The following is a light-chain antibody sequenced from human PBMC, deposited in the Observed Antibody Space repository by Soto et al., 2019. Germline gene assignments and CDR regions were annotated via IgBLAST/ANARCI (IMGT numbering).Light chain of an antibody. CDR2: DVT. J-gene: IGLJ1*01. Sequence: QSALTQPASVSGSPGQSITISCTGTSSDVGGYKYVSWYQHHPGKAPRLIIYDVTNRPSGVSNRFSGSKSGNTASLTISGLKAEDEADYYCNSYTSSSSYVFGTGTKLTVL. CDR3: NSYTSSSSYV. CDR1: SSDVGGYKY. V-gene: IGLV2-14*03.